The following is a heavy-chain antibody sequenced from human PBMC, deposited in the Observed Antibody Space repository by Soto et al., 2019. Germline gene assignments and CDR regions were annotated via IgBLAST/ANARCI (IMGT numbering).Heavy chain of an antibody. CDR2: INHSGST. CDR1: GGSVSGYY. CDR3: ARDIYDYVWGSYRYANNWFDP. D-gene: IGHD3-16*02. Sequence: PSETLSLTCAVYGGSVSGYYWSWIRQPPGKGLEWIGEINHSGSTNYNPSLKSQFTISVDTSKNQLSLKLSSVTAADTAVYYCARDIYDYVWGSYRYANNWFDPWGQGTLVTVSS. J-gene: IGHJ5*02. V-gene: IGHV4-34*01.